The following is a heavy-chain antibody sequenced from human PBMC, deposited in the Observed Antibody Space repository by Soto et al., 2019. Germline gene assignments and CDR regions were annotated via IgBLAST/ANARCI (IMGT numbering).Heavy chain of an antibody. J-gene: IGHJ2*01. CDR3: ARCYCSVGSCYSCWHFYH. CDR2: ISAYNGNT. Sequence: QVQLVQSGSEVKKPGASVKVSCKASGYTFTNYGMSWVRQAPGRGLGWVRWISAYNGNTNHAQKFQGRVTMTTDTSTNTPDMDLRSLRSDDTAVYYCARCYCSVGSCYSCWHFYHWGRGALVTVSS. CDR1: GYTFTNYG. V-gene: IGHV1-18*01. D-gene: IGHD2-15*01.